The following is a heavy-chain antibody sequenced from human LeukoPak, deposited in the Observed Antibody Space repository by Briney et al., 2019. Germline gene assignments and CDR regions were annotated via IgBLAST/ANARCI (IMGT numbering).Heavy chain of an antibody. J-gene: IGHJ4*02. CDR3: ARVAALAGFGWGDFDY. CDR1: GYTFTGYY. V-gene: IGHV1-2*02. D-gene: IGHD6-19*01. CDR2: INPNSGGT. Sequence: ASVKVSCKASGYTFTGYYIHWVRQAPGQGLEWMGWINPNSGGTDYAQKFQGRFLMTRDTSINTVYLELSRLTSDDTAIYYCARVAALAGFGWGDFDYWGQGTLVTVSS.